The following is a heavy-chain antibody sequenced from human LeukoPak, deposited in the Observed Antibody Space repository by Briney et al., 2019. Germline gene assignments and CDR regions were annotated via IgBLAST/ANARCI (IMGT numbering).Heavy chain of an antibody. CDR2: IRSKAYGGTT. J-gene: IGHJ4*02. CDR1: GFTFGDYA. Sequence: GGSLRLSCTASGFTFGDYAMSWVRQAPGKGLEWVGFIRSKAYGGTTEYAASVKGRFTISRDDSKSIAYLQMNSLKTEDTAVYYCTRAAGDSSPFDYSGQGTLVTVSS. D-gene: IGHD7-27*01. V-gene: IGHV3-49*04. CDR3: TRAAGDSSPFDY.